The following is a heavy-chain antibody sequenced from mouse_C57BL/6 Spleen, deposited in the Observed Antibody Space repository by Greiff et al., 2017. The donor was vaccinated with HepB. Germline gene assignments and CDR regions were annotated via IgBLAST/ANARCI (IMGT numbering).Heavy chain of an antibody. CDR2: IYPRSGNT. Sequence: VQLQQSGAELARPGASVKLSCKASGYTFTSYGISWVKQRTGQGLEWIGEIYPRSGNTYYNEKFKGKATLTADKSSSTAYMELRSLTSEDSAVYFCARVDYYGSSSLWYFDVWGTGTTVTVSS. D-gene: IGHD1-1*01. V-gene: IGHV1-81*01. CDR3: ARVDYYGSSSLWYFDV. CDR1: GYTFTSYG. J-gene: IGHJ1*03.